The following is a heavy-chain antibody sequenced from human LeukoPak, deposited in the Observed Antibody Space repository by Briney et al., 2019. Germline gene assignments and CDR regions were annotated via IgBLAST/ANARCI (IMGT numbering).Heavy chain of an antibody. CDR3: ATVGWELRTMYFDY. CDR1: GYTFTSYG. CDR2: ISAYNGNT. D-gene: IGHD1-26*01. Sequence: ASVKVSCKASGYTFTSYGISWVRQAPGQGLEWMGWISAYNGNTNYAQKLQGRVTMTEDTSTDTAYMELSSLRSEDTAVYYCATVGWELRTMYFDYWGQGTLVTVSS. V-gene: IGHV1-18*01. J-gene: IGHJ4*02.